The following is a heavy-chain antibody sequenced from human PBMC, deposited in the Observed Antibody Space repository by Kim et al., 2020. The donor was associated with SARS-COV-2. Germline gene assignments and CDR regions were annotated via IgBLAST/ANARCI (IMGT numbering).Heavy chain of an antibody. V-gene: IGHV3-33*01. CDR2: IGYDGSNK. Sequence: GGSLRLSCAASGFTFSSYGMHWVRQAPGKGLEWVEVIGYDGSNKYYADSVKGRFTISRDNYKNTLYLQMNSLRAEDTAVYYCARAEKQWLDLRYDYGMDVCGQGTTATVSS. CDR3: ARAEKQWLDLRYDYGMDV. CDR1: GFTFSSYG. J-gene: IGHJ6*01. D-gene: IGHD6-19*01.